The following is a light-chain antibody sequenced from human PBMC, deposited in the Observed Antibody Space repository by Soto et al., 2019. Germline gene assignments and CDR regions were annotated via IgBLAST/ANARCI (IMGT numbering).Light chain of an antibody. V-gene: IGKV1-33*01. CDR1: QDISNH. CDR3: QQYNYLPPT. CDR2: DAS. Sequence: DIQMTQSPSSLSASIGDRVTITCQASQDISNHLNWYQQKPGKAPNLLIYDASNLGTGVQSRFSGSGSGTDFTFTISSLQPEDFATYFCQQYNYLPPTFGGGTKVE. J-gene: IGKJ4*01.